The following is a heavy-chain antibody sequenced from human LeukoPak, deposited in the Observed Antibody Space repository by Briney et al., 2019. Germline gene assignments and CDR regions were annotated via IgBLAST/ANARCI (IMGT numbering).Heavy chain of an antibody. J-gene: IGHJ6*03. V-gene: IGHV1-8*03. Sequence: GASVKVSCKXSGYTFTSYDINWVRQATGQGLEWMGWMDPNSGNTGYSQKFQGRVTITRNTSISTAYVELSSLRSEDTAVYYCARTAKYYDFWSGYYTNYYYMDVWGKGTTVTVSS. CDR1: GYTFTSYD. CDR2: MDPNSGNT. D-gene: IGHD3-3*01. CDR3: ARTAKYYDFWSGYYTNYYYMDV.